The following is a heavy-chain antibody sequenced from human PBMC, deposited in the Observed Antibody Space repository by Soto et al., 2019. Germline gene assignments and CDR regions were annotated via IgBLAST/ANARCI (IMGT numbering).Heavy chain of an antibody. V-gene: IGHV1-18*01. CDR3: AKNGQPPYYYYGMDV. D-gene: IGHD2-8*01. CDR1: GYTFTRYG. CDR2: ISGYNGDT. Sequence: ASVKVSCKASGYTFTRYGISWVRQAPGQGLEWMGWISGYNGDTEYAQKFQGRVTMTVDTSTTTAYMELRSLTSDDRAVYYCAKNGQPPYYYYGMDVWGQGTTVTVSS. J-gene: IGHJ6*02.